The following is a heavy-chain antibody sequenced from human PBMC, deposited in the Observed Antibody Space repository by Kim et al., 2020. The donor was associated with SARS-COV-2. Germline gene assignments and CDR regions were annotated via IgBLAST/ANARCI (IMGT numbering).Heavy chain of an antibody. V-gene: IGHV3-23*01. CDR3: ANLKKGY. J-gene: IGHJ4*02. CDR2: ISGDGNT. Sequence: GGSLRLSCAASGFTFSTYGLTWVRQAPGKGLEWVSTISGDGNTYYADSVKGRFTIYRDNSKNTVYLQMNSLRGEDTAVYYCANLKKGYRGQGPLVTDSS. CDR1: GFTFSTYG.